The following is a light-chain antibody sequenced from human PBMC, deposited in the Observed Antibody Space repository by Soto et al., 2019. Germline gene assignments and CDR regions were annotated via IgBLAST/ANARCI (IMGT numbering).Light chain of an antibody. V-gene: IGLV2-14*01. CDR2: DVS. CDR3: SSYTSSSTLLYV. J-gene: IGLJ1*01. Sequence: QSALTQPASVSRSPGQSITISCTGTSSDVGGYNYVSWYQQHPGKAPKLMIYDVSNRPSGVSNRFSRSKSGNTASLTISGLQAEDEADYYCSSYTSSSTLLYVFGTGTKVTVL. CDR1: SSDVGGYNY.